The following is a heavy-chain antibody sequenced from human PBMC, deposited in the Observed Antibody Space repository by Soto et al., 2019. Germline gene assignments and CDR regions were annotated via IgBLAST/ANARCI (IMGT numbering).Heavy chain of an antibody. D-gene: IGHD4-17*01. CDR2: IYYSGST. V-gene: IGHV4-39*01. CDR1: GGSISSSSYY. J-gene: IGHJ4*02. Sequence: QLQLQESGPGLVKPSETLSLTCTVSGGSISSSSYYWGWIRQPPGKGLEWIGSIYYSGSTYYNPSLKSRVTISVDTSKNQFSLKLSSVTAADTAVYYCARHSSDYGDYTSWFDYWGQGTLVTVSS. CDR3: ARHSSDYGDYTSWFDY.